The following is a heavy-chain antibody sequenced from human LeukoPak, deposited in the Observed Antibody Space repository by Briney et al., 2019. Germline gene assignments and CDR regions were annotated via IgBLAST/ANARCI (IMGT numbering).Heavy chain of an antibody. CDR3: ARGSGKSGVGATDFDY. J-gene: IGHJ4*02. Sequence: GGSLRLSCAASGFTFSSYGMHWVRQAPGEGLEWVAVIWYDGSNKYYADSVKGRFTISRDNSKNTLYLQMNSLRAEDTAVYYCARGSGKSGVGATDFDYWGQGTLVTVSS. D-gene: IGHD1-26*01. V-gene: IGHV3-33*01. CDR2: IWYDGSNK. CDR1: GFTFSSYG.